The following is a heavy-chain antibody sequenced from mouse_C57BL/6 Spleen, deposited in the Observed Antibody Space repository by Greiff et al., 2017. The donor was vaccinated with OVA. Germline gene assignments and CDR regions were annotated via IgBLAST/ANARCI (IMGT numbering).Heavy chain of an antibody. CDR2: INYDGSST. CDR3: ARHGYYFDY. J-gene: IGHJ2*01. Sequence: DVQLVESEGGLVQPGSSMKLSCTASGFTFSDYYMAWVRQVPEKGLEWVANINYDGSSTYYLDSLKSRFIISRDNAKNILYLQMSSLKSEDTATYYCARHGYYFDYWGQGTTLTVSS. D-gene: IGHD1-1*01. V-gene: IGHV5-16*01. CDR1: GFTFSDYY.